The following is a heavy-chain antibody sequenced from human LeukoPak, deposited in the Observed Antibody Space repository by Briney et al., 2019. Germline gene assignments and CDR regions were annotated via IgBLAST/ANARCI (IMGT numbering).Heavy chain of an antibody. Sequence: QPGGSLRLSCAASGFSISNSAMSWVRQAPGKELEWVSLIVASSGSTFYADSVKGRFTISRDSSKNTLYLQMNSLRAEDMAVYYCAKGAYDYIEMGYFDYWGQGTLVTISS. J-gene: IGHJ4*02. CDR2: IVASSGST. V-gene: IGHV3-23*01. CDR3: AKGAYDYIEMGYFDY. D-gene: IGHD5-12*01. CDR1: GFSISNSA.